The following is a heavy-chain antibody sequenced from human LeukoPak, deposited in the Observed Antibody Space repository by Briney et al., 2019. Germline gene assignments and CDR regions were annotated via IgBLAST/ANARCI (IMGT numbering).Heavy chain of an antibody. CDR1: GFTFSSYA. Sequence: GGSLRLSCAASGFTFSSYAMSWVRQAPGKGLEWVAVISYDGSNKYYADSVKGRFTISRDNSKNTLYLQMNSPRAEDTAVYYCARDRVGATDYFDYWGQGTLVTVSS. D-gene: IGHD1-26*01. CDR2: ISYDGSNK. CDR3: ARDRVGATDYFDY. J-gene: IGHJ4*02. V-gene: IGHV3-30-3*01.